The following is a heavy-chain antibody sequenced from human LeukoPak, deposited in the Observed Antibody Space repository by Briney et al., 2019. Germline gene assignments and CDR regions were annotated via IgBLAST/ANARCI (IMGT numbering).Heavy chain of an antibody. Sequence: ASVNVSCKASGGTFSSYAISWVRQAPGQGLEWMGWISAYNGNTNYAQKLQGRVTMTTDTSTSTAYMELRSLRSDDTAVYYCAARGYSYGPVDYYGMDVWGQGTTVTVSS. D-gene: IGHD5-18*01. V-gene: IGHV1-18*01. CDR3: AARGYSYGPVDYYGMDV. CDR1: GGTFSSYA. CDR2: ISAYNGNT. J-gene: IGHJ6*02.